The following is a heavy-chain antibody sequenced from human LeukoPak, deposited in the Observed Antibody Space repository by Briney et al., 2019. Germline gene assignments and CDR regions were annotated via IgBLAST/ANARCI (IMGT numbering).Heavy chain of an antibody. D-gene: IGHD3-10*01. CDR3: AYFGSGSYYLLFDY. Sequence: PSETLSLTXAVYGGSFSGYYWSWIRQPPGKGLEWIGEINHSGSTNYDPSLKSRVTIPVDTSKNQFSLRLRSVTAADTAVYYCAYFGSGSYYLLFDYWGQGTLVTVSS. J-gene: IGHJ4*02. CDR1: GGSFSGYY. CDR2: INHSGST. V-gene: IGHV4-34*01.